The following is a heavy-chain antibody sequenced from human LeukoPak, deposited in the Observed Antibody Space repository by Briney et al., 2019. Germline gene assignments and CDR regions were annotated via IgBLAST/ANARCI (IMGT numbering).Heavy chain of an antibody. CDR3: ARGYDILTGYFLFDY. D-gene: IGHD3-9*01. CDR1: GYTFTSYG. CDR2: ISAYNGNT. V-gene: IGHV1-18*04. J-gene: IGHJ4*02. Sequence: ASVKLSCKASGYTFTSYGISWVRQSPGQRLEWRGWISAYNGNTNYAQKLQGRVTMTTDTSTSTAYMELRSLRSDDTAVYYCARGYDILTGYFLFDYWGQGTLVTVSS.